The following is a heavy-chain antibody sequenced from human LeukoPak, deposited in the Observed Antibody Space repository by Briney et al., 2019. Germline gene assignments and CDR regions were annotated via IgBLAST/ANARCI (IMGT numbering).Heavy chain of an antibody. Sequence: PGGSLRLSCAASGFTFSSYAMNWVRQAPGKGLEWVSGISASGDSTYYADSVKGRFTISRDNSKNRVYLQMNSLRAEDTAVYYCAKDTSIGKYCTNGVCSPFDYWGQGTLVTVSS. CDR1: GFTFSSYA. D-gene: IGHD2-8*01. CDR3: AKDTSIGKYCTNGVCSPFDY. CDR2: ISASGDST. J-gene: IGHJ4*02. V-gene: IGHV3-23*01.